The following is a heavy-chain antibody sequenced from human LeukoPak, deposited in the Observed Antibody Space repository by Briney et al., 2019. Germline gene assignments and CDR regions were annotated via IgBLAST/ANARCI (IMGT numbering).Heavy chain of an antibody. V-gene: IGHV3-13*01. J-gene: IGHJ2*01. Sequence: GGSLRLSCAASGFTFSSSDMHWVRQVIGKGLEWVSAIGTVGDTYYSDSVKGRFTISRDNAKNSLYLQMNSLYYCVREGRSSRWDDWYFDLWGRGTLVTVSS. D-gene: IGHD6-13*01. CDR2: IGTVGDT. CDR1: GFTFSSSD. CDR3: RWDDWYFDL.